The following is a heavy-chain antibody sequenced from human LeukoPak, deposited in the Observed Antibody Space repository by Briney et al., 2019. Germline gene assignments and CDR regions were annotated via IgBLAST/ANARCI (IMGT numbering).Heavy chain of an antibody. CDR2: IRSSGSPI. Sequence: PGGSLRLSCAASGFTFSSYSMNWVRQAPGKGLEWVAYIRSSGSPIYYADSVKGRFTISRDIAKNSLYLQMNSLRDEDTAVYYCVRDPDALDFWGQGTPVTVPS. CDR1: GFTFSSYS. V-gene: IGHV3-48*02. CDR3: VRDPDALDF. J-gene: IGHJ4*02.